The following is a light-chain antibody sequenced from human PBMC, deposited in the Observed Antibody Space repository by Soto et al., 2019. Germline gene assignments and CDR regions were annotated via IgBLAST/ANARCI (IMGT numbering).Light chain of an antibody. Sequence: EIEMTQSPATLSVSPGEGATLSCRASHSVDSNLAWYQQKPGQAPRLLIYGASTRPTGIPARFSGSGSGADFTLTISSLQSEDFAVYYCQQYNNWPITFGQGTRLEIK. CDR3: QQYNNWPIT. CDR1: HSVDSN. J-gene: IGKJ5*01. CDR2: GAS. V-gene: IGKV3D-15*01.